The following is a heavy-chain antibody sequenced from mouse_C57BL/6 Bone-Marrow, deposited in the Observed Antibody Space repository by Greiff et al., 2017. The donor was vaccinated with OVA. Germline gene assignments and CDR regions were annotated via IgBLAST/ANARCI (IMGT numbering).Heavy chain of an antibody. CDR1: GYTFTDYY. CDR3: GGYDDYDWYFDV. D-gene: IGHD2-3*01. V-gene: IGHV1-19*01. J-gene: IGHJ1*03. CDR2: INPYNGGT. Sequence: EVQLQESGPVLVKPGASVKMSCKASGYTFTDYYMNWVKQSHGKSLEWIGVINPYNGGTSYNQKFKGKATLTVDKSSSTAYMELNSLTSEDSAVYYCGGYDDYDWYFDVWGTGTTVTVSS.